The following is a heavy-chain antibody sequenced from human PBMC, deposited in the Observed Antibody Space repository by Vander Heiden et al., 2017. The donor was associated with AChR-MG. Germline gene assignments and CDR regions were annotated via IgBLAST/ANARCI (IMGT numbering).Heavy chain of an antibody. CDR1: GGSISSSSYY. Sequence: QLQLQESGPGLVKPSETLSLTCTVSGGSISSSSYYWGWIRQPPGKGLEWIGSIYYSGSTYYNPSLKSRVTISVDTSKNQFSLKLSSVTAADTAVYYCARGGGDYDFWSGYYGRNYYYYYGMDVWGQGTTVTVSS. CDR2: IYYSGST. V-gene: IGHV4-39*01. J-gene: IGHJ6*02. CDR3: ARGGGDYDFWSGYYGRNYYYYYGMDV. D-gene: IGHD3-3*01.